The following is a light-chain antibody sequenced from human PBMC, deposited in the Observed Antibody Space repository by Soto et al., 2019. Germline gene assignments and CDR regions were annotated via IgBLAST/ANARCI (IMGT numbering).Light chain of an antibody. CDR3: QHYYNLLS. V-gene: IGKV3-15*01. CDR2: GAS. Sequence: EIVLTQSPATLSVSPGERATLSCRASQSVGYTVAWYQQKPGQPPRLLIYGASTRATGIPARFSGSGSGTDFTLTISSLQSEDSAVYYCQHYYNLLSFGGGTKVEIK. J-gene: IGKJ4*01. CDR1: QSVGYT.